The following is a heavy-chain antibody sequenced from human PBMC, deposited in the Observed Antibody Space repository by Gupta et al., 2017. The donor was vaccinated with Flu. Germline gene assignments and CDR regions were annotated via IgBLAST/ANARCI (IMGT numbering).Heavy chain of an antibody. D-gene: IGHD6-6*01. CDR1: GGSLKNDLEY. Sequence: QVHLQESGPGLVKPSETLSLTCFVSGGSLKNDLEYWGWIRQSPGKGLELIATMFYTGDSYYNPSLRSRVTMSLDMSRGHISLNLTSVIAADTATYYCARLGHYSSSTFDLWGRGALVTVSS. CDR3: ARLGHYSSSTFDL. V-gene: IGHV4-39*02. J-gene: IGHJ4*02. CDR2: MFYTGDS.